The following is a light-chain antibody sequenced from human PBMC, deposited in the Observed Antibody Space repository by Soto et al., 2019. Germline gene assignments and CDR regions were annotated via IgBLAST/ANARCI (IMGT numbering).Light chain of an antibody. CDR3: QQYHNWPPYT. Sequence: EIVMTQSPATLSVSPGERATLSCRASHSVSSNLAWYQQKPGQAPRLLIYGASTRATGIPARFSGSGSGTEFTLTINSLQSEDFAVYYCQQYHNWPPYTFGQGTKLEIK. J-gene: IGKJ2*01. CDR2: GAS. V-gene: IGKV3-15*01. CDR1: HSVSSN.